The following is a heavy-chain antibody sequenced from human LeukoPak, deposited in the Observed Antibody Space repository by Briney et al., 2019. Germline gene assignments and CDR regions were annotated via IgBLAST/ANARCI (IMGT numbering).Heavy chain of an antibody. D-gene: IGHD2-15*01. Sequence: SETLSLTCTVSGGSISSGGYYWSWIRQHPGKGLEWIGYIYYSGSTYYNPSLKSRVTTSVDTSKNQFSLKLSSVTAADTAVYYCASLTSGYCSGGSCRSYWGQGTLVTVSS. CDR2: IYYSGST. V-gene: IGHV4-31*03. J-gene: IGHJ4*02. CDR3: ASLTSGYCSGGSCRSY. CDR1: GGSISSGGYY.